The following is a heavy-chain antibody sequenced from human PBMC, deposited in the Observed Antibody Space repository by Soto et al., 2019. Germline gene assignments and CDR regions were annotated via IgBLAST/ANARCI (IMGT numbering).Heavy chain of an antibody. CDR2: INQNGIT. D-gene: IGHD6-6*01. CDR1: GGSFSDYV. Sequence: SETLSLTCDVYGGSFSDYVWSWIRQSPGKGLEWIGEINQNGITIYNPSLKSRVTLSLDTSKRQFSLKLSSVAAADTALYYCARGGVAARLQNWGQGAQVTVSS. CDR3: ARGGVAARLQN. J-gene: IGHJ4*02. V-gene: IGHV4-34*01.